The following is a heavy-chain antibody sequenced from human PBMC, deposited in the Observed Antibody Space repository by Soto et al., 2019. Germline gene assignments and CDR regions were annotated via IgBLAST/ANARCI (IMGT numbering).Heavy chain of an antibody. J-gene: IGHJ4*02. V-gene: IGHV4-4*02. D-gene: IGHD1-26*01. CDR1: GGSISSSNW. Sequence: QVQLQESGPGLVKPSGTLSLTCAVSGGSISSSNWWSWVRQPPGKGLEWIGEIYHSGSTNYNPSLKSRVTISVAKSKNQFSLKLSSVTAADTAVYYCARVGGGSYYRGPIWDWGQGTLVTVSS. CDR3: ARVGGGSYYRGPIWD. CDR2: IYHSGST.